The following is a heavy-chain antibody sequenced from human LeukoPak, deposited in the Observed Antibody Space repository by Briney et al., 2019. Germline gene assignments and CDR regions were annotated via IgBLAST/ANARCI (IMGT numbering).Heavy chain of an antibody. J-gene: IGHJ6*03. CDR1: GYTFTSYG. V-gene: IGHV1-18*01. CDR3: ARDQTSRDGYNYRRYYYYYYVDV. D-gene: IGHD5-24*01. Sequence: ASVKVSCKASGYTFTSYGISWVRQAPGQGLEWMGWISAYNGNTNYAQKLQGRVTITADESTSTAYMELSSLRSEDTAVYYCARDQTSRDGYNYRRYYYYYYVDVWGKGTTVTVSS. CDR2: ISAYNGNT.